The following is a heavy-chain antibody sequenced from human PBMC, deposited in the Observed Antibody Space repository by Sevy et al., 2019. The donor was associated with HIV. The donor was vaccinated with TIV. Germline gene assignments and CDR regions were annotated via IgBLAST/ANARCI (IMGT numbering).Heavy chain of an antibody. CDR2: INGRGGSA. CDR1: GFTFSSFA. J-gene: IGHJ4*02. V-gene: IGHV3-23*01. Sequence: GGSLRLSCAASGFTFSSFAMSWVRHIPGKGLEWVSTINGRGGSAYYADSVKGPFTLSRDNSNNTVFLQMNRLRDEDTAVYYCARPTPRIAPSSAAFFDYWGQGTLVTVSS. CDR3: ARPTPRIAPSSAAFFDY. D-gene: IGHD1-26*01.